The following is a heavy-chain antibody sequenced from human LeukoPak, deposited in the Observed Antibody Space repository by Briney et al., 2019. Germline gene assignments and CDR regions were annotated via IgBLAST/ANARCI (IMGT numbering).Heavy chain of an antibody. V-gene: IGHV1-24*01. CDR3: ATGYSSASKGAFDI. J-gene: IGHJ3*02. Sequence: ASVAVSCKVSGYRLAELSIHWVRQAPGKGLEWMGGFDREQGETIYAQKFRDRVTMTDDTSTHTAYMQLSSLRSEYRAVYYCATGYSSASKGAFDIWGQGTMVTVSS. D-gene: IGHD2-15*01. CDR2: FDREQGET. CDR1: GYRLAELS.